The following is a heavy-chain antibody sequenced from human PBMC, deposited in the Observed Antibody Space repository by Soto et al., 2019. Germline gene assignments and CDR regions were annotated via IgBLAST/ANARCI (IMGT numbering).Heavy chain of an antibody. CDR1: GYTFTSYG. CDR3: ARVPITGTTKWFDP. CDR2: ISAYNGNT. Sequence: SVKASLKASGYTFTSYGINWVRQAPGQGLEWMGWISAYNGNTNYAQKLQGRVTMTTDTSTSTAYMELRSLRSDDTAVYYCARVPITGTTKWFDPWGQGTLVTVSS. J-gene: IGHJ5*02. V-gene: IGHV1-18*01. D-gene: IGHD1-7*01.